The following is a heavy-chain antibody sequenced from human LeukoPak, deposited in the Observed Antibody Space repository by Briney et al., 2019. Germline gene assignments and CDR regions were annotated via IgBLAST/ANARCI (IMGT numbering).Heavy chain of an antibody. CDR2: IRYDGSNK. V-gene: IGHV3-30*02. J-gene: IGHJ6*03. D-gene: IGHD1-1*01. Sequence: GGSLRLSCAASGFTFSSYGMYWVRQAPGKGLEWVAFIRYDGSNKYYADSVKGRFTVSRDNSKNSLYLQMNSLRAEDTAVYYCARGPRHKTGGQEYYYMDVWGKGTTVTVSS. CDR1: GFTFSSYG. CDR3: ARGPRHKTGGQEYYYMDV.